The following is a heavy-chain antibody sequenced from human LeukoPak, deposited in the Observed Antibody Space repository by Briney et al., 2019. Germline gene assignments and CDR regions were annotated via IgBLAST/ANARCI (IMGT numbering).Heavy chain of an antibody. CDR3: AREVTFDCSSTSCYPKADAFDI. D-gene: IGHD2-2*01. J-gene: IGHJ3*02. Sequence: ASVKVSCKASGYTFTSYGIRWVRQAPGQGLEWMGWISAYNGNTNYAQKLQGRVTMTTDTSTSTAYMELRSLRSDDTAVYYSAREVTFDCSSTSCYPKADAFDIWGQGTMVTVSS. CDR1: GYTFTSYG. CDR2: ISAYNGNT. V-gene: IGHV1-18*01.